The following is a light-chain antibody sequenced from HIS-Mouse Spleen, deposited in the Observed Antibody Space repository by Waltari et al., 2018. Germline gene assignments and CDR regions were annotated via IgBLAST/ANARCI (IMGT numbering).Light chain of an antibody. CDR1: SRDVGGYNH. CDR2: EVS. J-gene: IGLJ2*01. V-gene: IGLV2-14*01. CDR3: SSYTSSSTLV. Sequence: QSALTQPASVSGSPGQSITIPFTGTSRDVGGYNHFSWYQQHPGTAPKLMIYEVSNRPSGVSNRFSGSKSGNTASLTISGLQAEDEADYYCSSYTSSSTLVFGGGTKLTVL.